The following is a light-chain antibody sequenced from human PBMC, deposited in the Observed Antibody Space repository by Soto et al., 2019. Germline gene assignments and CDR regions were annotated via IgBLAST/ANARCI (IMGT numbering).Light chain of an antibody. CDR3: QQYGSSPQT. CDR2: GAS. Sequence: IGLTQSPCTLSLSPGDRATLSCRASQSVSSSYLAWYQQKPGQAPRLLIYGASSRATGIPDRFSGSGSGTDFTLTISRLEPEDVAVYYCQQYGSSPQTFGQGTKVDIK. V-gene: IGKV3-20*01. J-gene: IGKJ1*01. CDR1: QSVSSSY.